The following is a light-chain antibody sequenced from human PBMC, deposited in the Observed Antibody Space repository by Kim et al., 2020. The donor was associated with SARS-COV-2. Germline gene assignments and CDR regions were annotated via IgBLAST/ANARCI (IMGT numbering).Light chain of an antibody. CDR3: QSYDSSLSGSV. J-gene: IGLJ3*02. CDR1: SANIGAGYD. Sequence: QRVTSYCTGSSANIGAGYDVHWYRQLPGTAPKLLIYGNSNRPSGVPDRFSGSKSGTSASLAITGLQAEDEADYYCQSYDSSLSGSVFGGGTQLTVL. CDR2: GNS. V-gene: IGLV1-40*01.